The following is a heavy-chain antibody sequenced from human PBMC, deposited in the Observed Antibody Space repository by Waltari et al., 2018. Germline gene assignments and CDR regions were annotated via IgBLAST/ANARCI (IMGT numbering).Heavy chain of an antibody. Sequence: GSSVKVSCKASGGTFSSYAISWVRQAPGQGLEWMGGIIPIFGTANYAQKFQGRVTITADKSTITAYMELSSLRSEDTAVYYCASAGYSSGWYKEIDYWGQGTLVTVSS. V-gene: IGHV1-69*06. CDR2: IIPIFGTA. CDR3: ASAGYSSGWYKEIDY. CDR1: GGTFSSYA. J-gene: IGHJ4*02. D-gene: IGHD6-19*01.